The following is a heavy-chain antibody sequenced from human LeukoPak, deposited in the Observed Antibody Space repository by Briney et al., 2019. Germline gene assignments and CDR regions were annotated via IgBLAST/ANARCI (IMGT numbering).Heavy chain of an antibody. CDR3: ARDHFNSGYYRFDS. CDR2: TYSRSQWSN. V-gene: IGHV6-1*01. Sequence: SQTLSLTCAISGDSVSSTSAAWNWIRQSPSRGLEWLGRTYSRSQWSNDYAVSVKSRISINPDTSKNQFSLHLTSVTPEDTAVYYCARDHFNSGYYRFDSRGQGTLVTVSS. CDR1: GDSVSSTSAA. D-gene: IGHD5-12*01. J-gene: IGHJ4*02.